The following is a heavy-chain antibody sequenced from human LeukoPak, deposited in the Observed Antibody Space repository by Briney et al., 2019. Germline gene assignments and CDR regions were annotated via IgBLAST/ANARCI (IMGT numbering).Heavy chain of an antibody. Sequence: PGASLRLFCAASGFTFSGYAMSWVRQTPGKGLEWVSGISASGGSTYYADSVKGRFTISRDNSKNTLYLQMNSLRAEDTAVYYCAKDHTYSGSPRAFDYWGQGTPVTVSS. CDR1: GFTFSGYA. V-gene: IGHV3-23*01. CDR3: AKDHTYSGSPRAFDY. J-gene: IGHJ4*02. CDR2: ISASGGST. D-gene: IGHD1-26*01.